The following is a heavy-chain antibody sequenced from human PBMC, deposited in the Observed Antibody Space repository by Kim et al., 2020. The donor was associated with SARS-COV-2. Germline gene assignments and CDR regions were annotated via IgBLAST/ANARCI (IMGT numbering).Heavy chain of an antibody. CDR1: GGSFSGYY. Sequence: SETLSLTCAVYGGSFSGYYWSWIRQPPGKGLEWIGEINHSGSTNYNPSLKSRVTISVDTSKNQFSLKLSSVTAADTAVYYCARAYPLGYNWNYVSWGQGRASFDPWGQGTLVTVSS. CDR2: INHSGST. CDR3: ARAYPLGYNWNYVSWGQGRASFDP. V-gene: IGHV4-34*01. J-gene: IGHJ5*02. D-gene: IGHD1-7*01.